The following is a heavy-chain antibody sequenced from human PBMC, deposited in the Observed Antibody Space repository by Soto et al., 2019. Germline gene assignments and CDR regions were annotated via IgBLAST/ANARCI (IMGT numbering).Heavy chain of an antibody. CDR1: GYTFTSYG. CDR2: ISAYNGNT. Sequence: ASVKVACKASGYTFTSYGSSWVRQAPGQGLEWMGWISAYNGNTNYAQKLQGRVTMTTDTSTSTAYMGLRSLRSDDTAVYYCAREADTAMAHYYYGMDVWGQGTTVTVSS. V-gene: IGHV1-18*01. J-gene: IGHJ6*02. CDR3: AREADTAMAHYYYGMDV. D-gene: IGHD5-18*01.